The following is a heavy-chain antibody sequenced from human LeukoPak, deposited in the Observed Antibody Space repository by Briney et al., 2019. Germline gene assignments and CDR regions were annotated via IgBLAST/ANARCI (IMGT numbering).Heavy chain of an antibody. CDR2: ISGSGGST. CDR3: ARDLDIAVAGTSDAFDI. Sequence: PGASLRLSCAASGFTFSSYAMSWVRQAPGKGLEWVSAISGSGGSTYYADSVKGRFTISRDNSKNTLYLQINSLRAEDTAVYYCARDLDIAVAGTSDAFDIWGQGTMVTVSS. D-gene: IGHD6-19*01. V-gene: IGHV3-23*01. CDR1: GFTFSSYA. J-gene: IGHJ3*02.